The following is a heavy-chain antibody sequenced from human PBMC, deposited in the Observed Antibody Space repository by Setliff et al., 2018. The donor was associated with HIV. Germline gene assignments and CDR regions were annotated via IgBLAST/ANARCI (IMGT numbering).Heavy chain of an antibody. CDR2: MNPSGGST. CDR1: GYIFSSYN. V-gene: IGHV1-46*01. J-gene: IGHJ4*02. Sequence: ASVKVSCKASGYIFSSYNMHWVRQTPGQGLEWMGMMNPSGGSTSYAQKFQGRVSVTRDTSTSTVYLELSSLKSEDTALYYCARDQGTYCSGGSCYFHYYFDSWGQGTLVTVSS. CDR3: ARDQGTYCSGGSCYFHYYFDS. D-gene: IGHD2-15*01.